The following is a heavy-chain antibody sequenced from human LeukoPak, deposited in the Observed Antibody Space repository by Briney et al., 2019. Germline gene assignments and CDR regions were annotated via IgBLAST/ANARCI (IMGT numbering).Heavy chain of an antibody. CDR2: ISYDGSNK. CDR1: GFTFSSYA. Sequence: GGSLRLSCAASGFTFSSYAMHWVRQAPGKGLEWVAVISYDGSNKYYADSVKGRFTISRDNSKNTLYLQMNSLRAEDTAVYYCARDSLGYCSSTSCNIVPNSWFDPWGQGTLVTVSS. CDR3: ARDSLGYCSSTSCNIVPNSWFDP. J-gene: IGHJ5*02. V-gene: IGHV3-30*01. D-gene: IGHD2-2*01.